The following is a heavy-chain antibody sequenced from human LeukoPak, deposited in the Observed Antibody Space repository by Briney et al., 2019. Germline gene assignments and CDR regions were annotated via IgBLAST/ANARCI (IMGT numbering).Heavy chain of an antibody. CDR2: INWNGGST. J-gene: IGHJ4*02. D-gene: IGHD5-24*01. CDR3: ARGTMATITRGFFGYFDY. V-gene: IGHV3-20*04. CDR1: GFTFDDYG. Sequence: PGGSLRLSCAASGFTFDDYGMSWIRQAPGKGLEWVSGINWNGGSTGYADSVKGRFTISRDNSKNTLYLQMNSLRAEDTAVYYCARGTMATITRGFFGYFDYWGQGTLVTVSS.